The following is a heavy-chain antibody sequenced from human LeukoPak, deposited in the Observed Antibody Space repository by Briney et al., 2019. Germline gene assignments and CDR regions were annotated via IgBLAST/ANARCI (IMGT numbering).Heavy chain of an antibody. CDR3: ARHKDYYYSYMDV. V-gene: IGHV4-39*01. Sequence: PSETLSLTCTVSGGSISSSSYYWGWIRQPPGKGLEWIGTIYYSGSTYYNPSLTSRVTISVDTSKNQFSLKLSSVTAADTAVYYCARHKDYYYSYMDVWGKGTTVTISS. CDR1: GGSISSSSYY. J-gene: IGHJ6*03. CDR2: IYYSGST.